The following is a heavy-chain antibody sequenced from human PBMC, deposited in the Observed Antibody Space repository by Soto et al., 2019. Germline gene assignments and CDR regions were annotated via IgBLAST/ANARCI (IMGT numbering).Heavy chain of an antibody. D-gene: IGHD3-3*02. Sequence: EVQLVESGGGLVQPGGSLRLSCAASGFTFSTYWMHWVRHIPGKGLMWVSRINPDGTDTTYADSVRGRFTISRDNAKNTLNLHMNSLRAEDTAVYYCIRDSYISGYYYGMDVWGPGTTVTVSS. CDR3: IRDSYISGYYYGMDV. V-gene: IGHV3-74*01. J-gene: IGHJ6*02. CDR2: INPDGTDT. CDR1: GFTFSTYW.